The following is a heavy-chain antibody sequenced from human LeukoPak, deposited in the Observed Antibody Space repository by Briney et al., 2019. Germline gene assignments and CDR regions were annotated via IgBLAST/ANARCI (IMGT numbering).Heavy chain of an antibody. J-gene: IGHJ5*02. D-gene: IGHD3-3*01. V-gene: IGHV4-31*03. Sequence: SETLSLTCTVSGGSISSGGYYWSWIRQHPGKGLEWIGYIYYSGSTYYNPSLKSRVTISVDTSKNQFSLKLSSVTAADTAVYYCARGKYDFWSGYYRWFDPWGQGTLVTVSS. CDR1: GGSISSGGYY. CDR3: ARGKYDFWSGYYRWFDP. CDR2: IYYSGST.